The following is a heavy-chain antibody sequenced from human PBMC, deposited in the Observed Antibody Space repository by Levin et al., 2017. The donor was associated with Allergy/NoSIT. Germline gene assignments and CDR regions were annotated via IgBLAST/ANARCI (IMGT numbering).Heavy chain of an antibody. CDR1: GYSFTSYW. J-gene: IGHJ6*02. Sequence: GESLKISCQGSGYSFTSYWIGWVRQMPGKGLEWMAIIYPGDSTTLYSPSFQGQVTISADKSINTVYLQWSSLKASDTAMYYCARQPPGANSFHYGLPVWGQGTTVTVSS. CDR2: IYPGDSTT. V-gene: IGHV5-51*01. CDR3: ARQPPGANSFHYGLPV. D-gene: IGHD1-14*01.